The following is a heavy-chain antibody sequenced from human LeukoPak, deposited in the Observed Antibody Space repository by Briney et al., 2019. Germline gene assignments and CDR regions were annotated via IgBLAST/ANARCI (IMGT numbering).Heavy chain of an antibody. CDR2: ISGSSTI. Sequence: PGRCLRLSCAASGFTFSSYSMNWVRQAPGKGLEWVSYISGSSTIYHADSVKGRFTISRDNAKNSLYLQMNSLRAEDTAVYYCARGQIAYFEYWGQGTLVTVSS. CDR3: ARGQIAYFEY. CDR1: GFTFSSYS. J-gene: IGHJ4*02. V-gene: IGHV3-48*01.